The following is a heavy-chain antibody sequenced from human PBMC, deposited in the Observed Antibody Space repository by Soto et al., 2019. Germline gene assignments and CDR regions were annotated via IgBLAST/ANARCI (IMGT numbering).Heavy chain of an antibody. CDR3: ARDTVTTKYYFDY. V-gene: IGHV3-23*01. J-gene: IGHJ4*02. D-gene: IGHD4-17*01. Sequence: GGSLRLSCAASGFTFSSYAMTWVRQAPGKGLEWVSSISFSDGGTYYADSVKGRLTISRDNAKNSLYLQMNSLRAEDTAVYYCARDTVTTKYYFDYWGQGTLVTVSS. CDR1: GFTFSSYA. CDR2: ISFSDGGT.